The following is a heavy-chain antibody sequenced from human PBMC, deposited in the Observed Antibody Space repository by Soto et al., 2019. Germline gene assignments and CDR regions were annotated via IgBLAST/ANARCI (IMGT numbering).Heavy chain of an antibody. J-gene: IGHJ4*02. CDR1: GFTFSNAW. D-gene: IGHD2-15*01. Sequence: EVQLVESGGGLVKPGGSLRLSCAASGFTFSNAWMSWVRQAPGKGLEWIGRIKSKSDGGTIEYTAPVKGRFTISRDDATTTLYLDMNSLKPEDSAVYYCTVGPPFLGSSIGGSCYWGQGTLFTVS. CDR3: TVGPPFLGSSIGGSCY. V-gene: IGHV3-15*01. CDR2: IKSKSDGGTI.